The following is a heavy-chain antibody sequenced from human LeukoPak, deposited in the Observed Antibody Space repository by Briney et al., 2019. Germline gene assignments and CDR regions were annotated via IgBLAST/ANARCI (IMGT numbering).Heavy chain of an antibody. CDR3: AKKIFQGWGFYFDY. Sequence: PGGSLRLSCAASGFTFSSYWMSWVRQAPGKGLEWVANIKQDGSEKYYVDSVKGRFTISRDNAKNSLYLQMNSLRAEDTAIYYCAKKIFQGWGFYFDYWGQGTLVTVSS. CDR1: GFTFSSYW. D-gene: IGHD2-21*01. CDR2: IKQDGSEK. V-gene: IGHV3-7*03. J-gene: IGHJ4*02.